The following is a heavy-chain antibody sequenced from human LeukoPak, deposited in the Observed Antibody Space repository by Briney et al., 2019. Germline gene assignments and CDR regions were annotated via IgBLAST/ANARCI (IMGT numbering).Heavy chain of an antibody. V-gene: IGHV4-30-4*02. Sequence: SETLSLTCTVSGGSISSGDYYWSWIRQPPGKGLEWIGYIYYSGSTSYNPSLKSRVTISVDTSKNQFSLKLSSVTAADTAVYYCGGSSGYGNYWGQGTLVTVSS. CDR3: GGSSGYGNY. CDR1: GGSISSGDYY. D-gene: IGHD3-22*01. CDR2: IYYSGST. J-gene: IGHJ4*02.